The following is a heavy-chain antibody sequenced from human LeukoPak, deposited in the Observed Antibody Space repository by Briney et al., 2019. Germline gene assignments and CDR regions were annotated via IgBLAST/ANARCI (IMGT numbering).Heavy chain of an antibody. CDR3: ARGYSGYDLEGDSSSYYYYYMDV. J-gene: IGHJ6*03. V-gene: IGHV1-46*01. D-gene: IGHD5-12*01. CDR2: INPSGGST. Sequence: TSVKVSCKASGYTFTSYYMHWVRQAPGQGLEWMGIINPSGGSTSYAQKFQGRVTMTRDMSTSTVYMELSSLRSADTAVYYCARGYSGYDLEGDSSSYYYYYMDVWGKGTTVTVSS. CDR1: GYTFTSYY.